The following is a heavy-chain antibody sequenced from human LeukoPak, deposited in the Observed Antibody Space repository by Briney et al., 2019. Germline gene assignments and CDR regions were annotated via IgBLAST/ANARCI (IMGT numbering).Heavy chain of an antibody. V-gene: IGHV3-33*08. CDR1: GFTVSSNY. J-gene: IGHJ4*02. CDR2: IWYDGSNK. CDR3: ASGYCSGGSCFSVDY. D-gene: IGHD2-15*01. Sequence: GGSLRLSCAASGFTVSSNYMSWVRQAPGKGLEWVAVIWYDGSNKYYADSVKGRFTISRDNSKNTLYLQMNSLRAEDTAVYYCASGYCSGGSCFSVDYWGQGTLVTVSS.